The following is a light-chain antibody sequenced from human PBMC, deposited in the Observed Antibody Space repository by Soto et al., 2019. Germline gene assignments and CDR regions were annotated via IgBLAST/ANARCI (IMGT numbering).Light chain of an antibody. V-gene: IGLV1-44*01. CDR1: SSNIGRNT. CDR3: AAWDDSLTGVV. Sequence: QPVLTQPPSASGTPGQRVTISCSGSSSNIGRNTVNWYQQFPGTAPKLLIYSNTQRPSGVPDRFSGSKSGTSASLAISGLQSEDEADYFCAAWDDSLTGVVFGGGTKLTVL. J-gene: IGLJ2*01. CDR2: SNT.